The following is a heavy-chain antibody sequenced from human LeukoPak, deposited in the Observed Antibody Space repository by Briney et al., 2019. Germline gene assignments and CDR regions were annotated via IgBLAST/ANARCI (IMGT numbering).Heavy chain of an antibody. CDR2: ISHSGST. V-gene: IGHV4-34*01. CDR1: GGSFSGYY. CDR3: ARGKWIQLWLLDY. Sequence: PSETLSLTCAVYGGSFSGYYWSWIRQPPGKGLEWIGEISHSGSTNYNPSLKSRVTISVDTSKNQFSLKLSSVTAADTAVYYCARGKWIQLWLLDYWGQGTLVTVSS. J-gene: IGHJ4*02. D-gene: IGHD5-18*01.